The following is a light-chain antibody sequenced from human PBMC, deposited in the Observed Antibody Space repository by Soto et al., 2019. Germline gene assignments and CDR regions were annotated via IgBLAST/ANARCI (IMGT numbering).Light chain of an antibody. V-gene: IGLV2-14*01. CDR3: SSYTNINTRACV. J-gene: IGLJ1*01. CDR2: EVT. Sequence: QAVLTQPASVSGSPGQSITISCTGTSGDVGRYNRVSWYQQHPGKAPKLIIYEVTDRPSGVSNRFSGSKSGNTASLTISGLQAADEAEYYCSSYTNINTRACVFGTGTKLTVL. CDR1: SGDVGRYNR.